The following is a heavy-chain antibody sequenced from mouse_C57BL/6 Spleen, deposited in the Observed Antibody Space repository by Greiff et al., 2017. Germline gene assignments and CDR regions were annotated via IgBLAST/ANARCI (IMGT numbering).Heavy chain of an antibody. CDR1: GYTFTSYW. J-gene: IGHJ4*01. V-gene: IGHV1-55*01. Sequence: QVQLQQPGAELVKPGASVKMSCKASGYTFTSYWITWVKQRPGQGLEWIGDIYPGSGSTNYNEKFKSKATLTVDTSSSTAYMQLSSLTSEDSAVYYCARSLSNYEAMDYWGQGTSVTVSS. D-gene: IGHD2-5*01. CDR3: ARSLSNYEAMDY. CDR2: IYPGSGST.